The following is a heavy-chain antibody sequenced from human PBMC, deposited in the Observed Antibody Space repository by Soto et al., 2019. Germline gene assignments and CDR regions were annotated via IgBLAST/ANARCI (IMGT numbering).Heavy chain of an antibody. J-gene: IGHJ4*02. Sequence: PGGSLRLSCAASGFTFSSYGMHWVRQAPGKGLEWVAVISYDGSNKYYAESVKGRFTISRDNSKNTLYLQMNSLRAEDTAVYYCAKAQTYYYGSGSLQWGQGTLVTVSS. CDR3: AKAQTYYYGSGSLQ. CDR2: ISYDGSNK. CDR1: GFTFSSYG. V-gene: IGHV3-30*18. D-gene: IGHD3-10*01.